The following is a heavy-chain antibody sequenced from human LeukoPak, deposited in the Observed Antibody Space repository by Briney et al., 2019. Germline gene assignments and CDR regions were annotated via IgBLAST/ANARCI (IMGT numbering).Heavy chain of an antibody. CDR2: ISWDGGST. V-gene: IGHV3-43*01. CDR3: AKAYYYDSSGYYSDYFDY. CDR1: GFTFDDYT. Sequence: GGSLRLSCAASGFTFDDYTMHWVRQAPGKGLEWVSLISWDGGSTYYADSVKGRFTISRDNSKNSLYLQMNSLRTEDTALYYCAKAYYYDSSGYYSDYFDYWGQGTLVTVSS. D-gene: IGHD3-22*01. J-gene: IGHJ4*02.